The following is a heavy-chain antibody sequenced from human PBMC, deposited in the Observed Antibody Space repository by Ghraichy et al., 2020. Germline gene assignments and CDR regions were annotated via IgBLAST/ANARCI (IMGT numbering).Heavy chain of an antibody. Sequence: SETLSLTCAVYGGSFSGYYWSWIRQPPGKGLEWIGEINHSGSTNYNPSLKSRVTISVDTSKNQFSLKLSSVTAADTAVYYCARVRLGLGFPFDYWGQGTLVTVSS. CDR1: GGSFSGYY. J-gene: IGHJ4*02. CDR2: INHSGST. D-gene: IGHD1-26*01. V-gene: IGHV4-34*01. CDR3: ARVRLGLGFPFDY.